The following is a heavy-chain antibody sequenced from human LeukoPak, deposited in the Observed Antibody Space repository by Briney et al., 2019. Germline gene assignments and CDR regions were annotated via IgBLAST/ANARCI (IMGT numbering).Heavy chain of an antibody. D-gene: IGHD5-18*01. Sequence: ASVKVSCKASGYTFTGYYIHWVRQAPGQGLEWMGWINPNSGGTNYAQKFQGRVTMTRDTSISTAYMELSSLRSEDTAVYYCARGRIQLWIRTYYMDVWGKGTTVTVSS. J-gene: IGHJ6*03. CDR1: GYTFTGYY. CDR2: INPNSGGT. V-gene: IGHV1-2*02. CDR3: ARGRIQLWIRTYYMDV.